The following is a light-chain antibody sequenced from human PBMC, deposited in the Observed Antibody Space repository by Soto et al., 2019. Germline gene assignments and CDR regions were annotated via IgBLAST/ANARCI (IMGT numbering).Light chain of an antibody. CDR2: DVS. CDR3: QQYNSFWT. V-gene: IGKV1-5*01. Sequence: DIQMTQSPSTLSASLGDRVTITCRASQSIGDSLAWYQQKPGKAPYLLISDVSSLERGVPSRFSGSGSGTEFTLTISSLQPDDFATYYCQQYNSFWTFGQGTKVDI. CDR1: QSIGDS. J-gene: IGKJ1*01.